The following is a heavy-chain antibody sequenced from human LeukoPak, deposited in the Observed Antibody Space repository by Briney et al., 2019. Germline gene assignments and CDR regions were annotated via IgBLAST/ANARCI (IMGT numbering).Heavy chain of an antibody. J-gene: IGHJ4*02. CDR2: TSSTGGTT. V-gene: IGHV3-23*01. CDR3: ARRAGAYSHPYDY. CDR1: GFTFSTYG. Sequence: GGSLRLSCAASGFTFSTYGMSWVRQAPGKGLEWVSATSSTGGTTYYADSVKGRFTISRDNSKNTLFLQMNGLRAEDTAVYYCARRAGAYSHPYDYWGQGTLVTVSS. D-gene: IGHD4/OR15-4a*01.